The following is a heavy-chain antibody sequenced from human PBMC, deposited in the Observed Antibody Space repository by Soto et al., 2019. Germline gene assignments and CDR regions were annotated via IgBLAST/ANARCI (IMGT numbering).Heavy chain of an antibody. V-gene: IGHV3-20*04. CDR3: ARGDIAVAVSSDY. D-gene: IGHD6-19*01. Sequence: EVHLVESGGRVVRPGESLRLSCAASGFNFEEYGMTWVRQAPGKGLEWVAGSNWDGDDTGYADSVQGRFTISRDTAKKFLYLQMNSLRVDDAALYYCARGDIAVAVSSDYWGQGTLVTVSS. J-gene: IGHJ4*02. CDR2: SNWDGDDT. CDR1: GFNFEEYG.